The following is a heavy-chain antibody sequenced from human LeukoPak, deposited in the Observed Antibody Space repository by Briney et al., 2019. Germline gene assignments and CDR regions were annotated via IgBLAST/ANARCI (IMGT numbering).Heavy chain of an antibody. CDR2: ISWNSGSI. CDR3: AEGPIGYYTHYYFDY. CDR1: GFTFDDYA. D-gene: IGHD3-3*01. J-gene: IGHJ4*02. V-gene: IGHV3-9*03. Sequence: GGSLRLSCAASGFTFDDYAMHWVRQAPGKGLEWVSGISWNSGSIGYADSVKGRFTISRDNAKNSLYLQMNSLRAEDMALYYCAEGPIGYYTHYYFDYWGQGTLVTVSS.